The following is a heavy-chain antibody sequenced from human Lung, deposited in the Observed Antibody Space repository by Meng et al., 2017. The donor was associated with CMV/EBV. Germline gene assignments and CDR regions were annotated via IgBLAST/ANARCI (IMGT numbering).Heavy chain of an antibody. J-gene: IGHJ4*02. D-gene: IGHD2-2*01. Sequence: GGSXRLXCAASRIPFSAYTMNWVRQAPGKGLEWVSSFSSMSTSMSYADSVRGRFIVSRDNANNSLYLQMTGLRAEDTAVYYCALVPAATPFVDSWGQGTLVTVSS. V-gene: IGHV3-21*06. CDR3: ALVPAATPFVDS. CDR2: FSSMSTSM. CDR1: RIPFSAYT.